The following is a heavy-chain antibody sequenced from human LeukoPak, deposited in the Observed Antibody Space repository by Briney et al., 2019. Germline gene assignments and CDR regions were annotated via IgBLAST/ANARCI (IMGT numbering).Heavy chain of an antibody. CDR3: AREGLEYSSSWYPYMDV. V-gene: IGHV1-8*01. CDR2: MNPNSGNT. J-gene: IGHJ6*03. CDR1: GYTFTSYD. Sequence: GASVKVSCKASGYTFTSYDINWVRQATGQGLEWMGWMNPNSGNTGYAQKFQGRVTTTRNTSISTAYMELSSLRSEDTAVYYCAREGLEYSSSWYPYMDVWGKGTTVTVSS. D-gene: IGHD6-13*01.